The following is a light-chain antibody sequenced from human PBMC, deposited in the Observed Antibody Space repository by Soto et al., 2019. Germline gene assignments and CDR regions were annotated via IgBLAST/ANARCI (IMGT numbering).Light chain of an antibody. CDR2: GAS. Sequence: IVLTQSPGTLSLSPGERATLSCRASQSVSASHLAWYQQKPGQAPRLLLYGASTRATGIPDRFSGGGSGTDFTLTITRVEPEDFAVFYCQHYGSSPLTFGGGTKVEIK. J-gene: IGKJ4*01. V-gene: IGKV3-20*01. CDR3: QHYGSSPLT. CDR1: QSVSASH.